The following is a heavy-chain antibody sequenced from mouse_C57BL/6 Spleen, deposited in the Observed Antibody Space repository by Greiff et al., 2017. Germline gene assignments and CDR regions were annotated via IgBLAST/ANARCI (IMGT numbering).Heavy chain of an antibody. CDR2: IRSKSNNYAT. V-gene: IGHV10-1*01. CDR3: VRQETYYYAMDY. J-gene: IGHJ4*01. Sequence: EVQLQESGGGLVQPKGSLKLSCAASGFSFNTYAMNWVRQAPGKGLEWVARIRSKSNNYATYYADSVKDRFTISRDDSESMLYLQMNNLKTEDTAMYYCVRQETYYYAMDYWGQGTSVTVSS. CDR1: GFSFNTYA.